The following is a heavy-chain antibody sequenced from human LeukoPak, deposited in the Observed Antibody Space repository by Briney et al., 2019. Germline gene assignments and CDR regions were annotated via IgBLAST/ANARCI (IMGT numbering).Heavy chain of an antibody. J-gene: IGHJ4*02. V-gene: IGHV3-30*18. D-gene: IGHD3-9*01. CDR3: PKNKGKPLPYYIFLPAPF. Sequence: GRSLRLSWAASGFTFSSYGMRWVRQAPGKGVEWVAVISYEVIIKLFAAPVKAPLTISRHNSKNTLYLQLNSLRAADTALYYCPKNKGKPLPYYIFLPAPFWGRGPLFPAPS. CDR1: GFTFSSYG. CDR2: ISYEVIIK.